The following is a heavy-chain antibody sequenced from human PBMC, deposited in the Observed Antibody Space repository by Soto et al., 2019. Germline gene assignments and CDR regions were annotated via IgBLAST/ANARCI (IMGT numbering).Heavy chain of an antibody. D-gene: IGHD6-19*01. Sequence: GGSLRLSCAASGFTFSSYAMSWVRQAPGKGLEWVSAISGSGGSTYYADSVKGRFTISRDNSKNTLYLQMNSLRAEDTAVYYCAKEYSSGWFPLYYYYYYGMDVWGQGTTVTVSS. J-gene: IGHJ6*02. CDR2: ISGSGGST. V-gene: IGHV3-23*01. CDR3: AKEYSSGWFPLYYYYYYGMDV. CDR1: GFTFSSYA.